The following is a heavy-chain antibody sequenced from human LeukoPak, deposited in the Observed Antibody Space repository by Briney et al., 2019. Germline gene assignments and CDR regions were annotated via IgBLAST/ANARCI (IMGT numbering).Heavy chain of an antibody. CDR2: ISNDGSNI. D-gene: IGHD2-21*01. CDR3: AKDPYRVIVATGNYLDP. V-gene: IGHV3-30*18. Sequence: GGSLRLSCAASGFTFTNYGMNWVRQAPGKGLEWVAVISNDGSNIQYADSAKGRFTISRDNSKNTVYLQMNSLRSEDTAVYYCAKDPYRVIVATGNYLDPWGQGTLVTVSS. CDR1: GFTFTNYG. J-gene: IGHJ5*02.